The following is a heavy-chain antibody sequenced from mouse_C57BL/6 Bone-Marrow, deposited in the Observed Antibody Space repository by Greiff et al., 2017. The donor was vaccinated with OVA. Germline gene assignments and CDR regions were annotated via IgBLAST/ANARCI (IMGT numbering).Heavy chain of an antibody. V-gene: IGHV1-81*01. CDR2: IYPRSGNT. Sequence: QVQLKQSGAELARPGASVKLSCKASGYTFTSYGISWVKQRTGQGLEWIGEIYPRSGNTYYNEKFKGKATLPADKSSSTAYMELRSLTSEDSAVYFCALIYYGNFPWFAYWGQGTLVTVSA. D-gene: IGHD2-1*01. J-gene: IGHJ3*01. CDR3: ALIYYGNFPWFAY. CDR1: GYTFTSYG.